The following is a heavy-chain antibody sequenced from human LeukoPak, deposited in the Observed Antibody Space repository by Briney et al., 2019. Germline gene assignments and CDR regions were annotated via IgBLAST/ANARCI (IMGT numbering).Heavy chain of an antibody. D-gene: IGHD3-22*01. Sequence: PGGSLRLSCAASGFTFSSYAMSWVRQAPGKGLEWVSAISGSGGSTYYADSVKGRFTISRDNSKNTLYLQMNSLRAEDTAVYYCTTDKNYYDSSFPFDYWGQGTLVTVSS. J-gene: IGHJ4*02. CDR1: GFTFSSYA. V-gene: IGHV3-23*01. CDR2: ISGSGGST. CDR3: TTDKNYYDSSFPFDY.